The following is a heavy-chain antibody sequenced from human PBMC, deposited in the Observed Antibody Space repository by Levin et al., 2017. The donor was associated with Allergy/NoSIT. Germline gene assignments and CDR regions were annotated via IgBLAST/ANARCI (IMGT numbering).Heavy chain of an antibody. J-gene: IGHJ3*02. CDR3: ARAFKDIAVAGDAFDI. V-gene: IGHV7-4-1*02. CDR1: GYTFTSYA. Sequence: GESLKISCKASGYTFTSYAMNWVRQAPGQGLEWMGWINTNTGNPTYAQGFTGRFVFSLDTSVSTAYLQISSLKAEDTAVYYCARAFKDIAVAGDAFDIWGQGTMVTVSS. CDR2: INTNTGNP. D-gene: IGHD6-19*01.